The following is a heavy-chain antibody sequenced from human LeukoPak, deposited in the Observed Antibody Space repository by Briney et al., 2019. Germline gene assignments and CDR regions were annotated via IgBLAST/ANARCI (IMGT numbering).Heavy chain of an antibody. D-gene: IGHD4-17*01. Sequence: GGSLRLSCAASGFTFSSYGMNWVRQAPGKGLEWVAVISYDGSNKYYADSVKGRFTISRHNSKNTLYLQMNSLRAEDTAVYYCAKEMTTVTTFSLDYGGQGTLVTVSA. CDR3: AKEMTTVTTFSLDY. CDR1: GFTFSSYG. V-gene: IGHV3-30*18. CDR2: ISYDGSNK. J-gene: IGHJ4*02.